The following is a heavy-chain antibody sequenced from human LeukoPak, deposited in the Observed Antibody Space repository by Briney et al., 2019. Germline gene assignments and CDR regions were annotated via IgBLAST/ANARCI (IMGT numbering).Heavy chain of an antibody. V-gene: IGHV3-23*01. CDR3: ARVELRYFDWVFDY. D-gene: IGHD3-9*01. Sequence: PGGSLRLSCAASGFIFSSHGMNWVRQAPGKGLEWVSGISPSGDITYYADSVKGRFTISRDYSKNTLYLQMNSLRAEDTAVYYCARVELRYFDWVFDYWGQGTLVTVSS. CDR2: ISPSGDIT. J-gene: IGHJ4*02. CDR1: GFIFSSHG.